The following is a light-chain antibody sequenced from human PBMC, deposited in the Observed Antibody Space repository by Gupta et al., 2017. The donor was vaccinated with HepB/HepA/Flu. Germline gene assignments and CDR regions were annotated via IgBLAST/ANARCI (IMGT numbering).Light chain of an antibody. CDR2: KVS. Sequence: DVVVTHPPLSPPLALGQPASISCRASQSLLYRDGNTYMSWFQQRPGQSPRRLIYKVSNRDSGVPDRFSGSGSGTDFTLKISRVESEDVGIYYCLQAKHWPFTFGQGTKVDIK. CDR1: QSLLYRDGNTY. V-gene: IGKV2-30*01. J-gene: IGKJ2*01. CDR3: LQAKHWPFT.